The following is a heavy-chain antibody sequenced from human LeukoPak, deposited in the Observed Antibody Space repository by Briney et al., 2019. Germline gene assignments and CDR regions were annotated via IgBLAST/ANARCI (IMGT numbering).Heavy chain of an antibody. J-gene: IGHJ3*02. Sequence: GGSLRLSCAASGFTFNNAWMSWVRQAPGKGLEWVGRIKSKTDGGTTDYAAPVKGRFTISRDDSKNTLYLQMNSLKTEDTAVYYCTTARYSGSYYWSGDAFDIWGQGTMVTVSS. CDR2: IKSKTDGGTT. CDR1: GFTFNNAW. CDR3: TTARYSGSYYWSGDAFDI. D-gene: IGHD1-26*01. V-gene: IGHV3-15*01.